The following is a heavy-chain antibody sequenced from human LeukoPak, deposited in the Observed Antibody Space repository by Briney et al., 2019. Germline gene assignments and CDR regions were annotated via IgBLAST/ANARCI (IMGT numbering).Heavy chain of an antibody. D-gene: IGHD6-25*01. J-gene: IGHJ3*02. CDR2: IYSGGST. CDR1: GFTVSSNY. Sequence: GGSLRLSCAASGFTVSSNYMSWVRQAPGKGLEWVSVIYSGGSTYYADSVKGRFTISRDNSKNTLYLQMNSLRAEDTAVYYCAREKPAPAYSSGGYDAFDIWGQGTMVTVSS. V-gene: IGHV3-53*01. CDR3: AREKPAPAYSSGGYDAFDI.